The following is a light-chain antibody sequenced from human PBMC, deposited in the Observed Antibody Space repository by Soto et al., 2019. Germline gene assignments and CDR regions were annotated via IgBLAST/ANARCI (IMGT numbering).Light chain of an antibody. Sequence: EIVLTQSPGTLSLSPGERATLSCRASQSVSSSYLTWYQQKPGQAPRLLIYGASTRATDIPDRFSGSGSGTDFTLTISRLETEDFAVYYCQQYESSPPRYTFGQGTKLEIK. V-gene: IGKV3-20*01. CDR3: QQYESSPPRYT. CDR1: QSVSSSY. J-gene: IGKJ2*01. CDR2: GAS.